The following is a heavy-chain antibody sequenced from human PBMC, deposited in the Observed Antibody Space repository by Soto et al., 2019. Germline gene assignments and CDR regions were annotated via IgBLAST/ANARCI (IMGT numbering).Heavy chain of an antibody. V-gene: IGHV4-59*01. CDR2: IYYSGST. CDR3: ARDSGKQLWPYYFDY. D-gene: IGHD5-18*01. Sequence: SETLSLTCTVSGGSISSYYWSWIRQPPGKGLEWIGYIYYSGSTNYNPSLKSRVTISVDTSKNQFSLKLSSVTAADTAVYYCARDSGKQLWPYYFDYWGQGTLVTVSS. CDR1: GGSISSYY. J-gene: IGHJ4*02.